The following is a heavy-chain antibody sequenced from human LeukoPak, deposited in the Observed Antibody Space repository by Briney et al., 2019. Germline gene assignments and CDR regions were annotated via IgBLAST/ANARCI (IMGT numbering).Heavy chain of an antibody. CDR3: ARQGYSSGK. D-gene: IGHD6-19*01. V-gene: IGHV3-9*01. CDR2: ISWNSGSI. Sequence: PGGSLRLSCAASGFTFDDYGMHWVRQAPGKGLEWVSGISWNSGSIGYVDSVKGRFTISRDNAKNSLYLQMNSLRAEDTAVYYCARQGYSSGKWGQGTLVTVSS. J-gene: IGHJ4*02. CDR1: GFTFDDYG.